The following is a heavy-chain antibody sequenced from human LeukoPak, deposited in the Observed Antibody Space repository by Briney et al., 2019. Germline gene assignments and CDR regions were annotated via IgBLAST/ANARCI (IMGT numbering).Heavy chain of an antibody. V-gene: IGHV3-48*01. J-gene: IGHJ6*03. CDR2: ISSSSSTI. CDR3: ASALYYDSPFDMDV. CDR1: GFTFSTYW. D-gene: IGHD3-3*01. Sequence: GGSLRLSCAASGFTFSTYWMTWVRQAPGKGLEWVSSISSSSSTIYYADSVKGRFTISRDNAKNSLYLQMNSLRAEDTAVYYCASALYYDSPFDMDVWGKGTTVTVSS.